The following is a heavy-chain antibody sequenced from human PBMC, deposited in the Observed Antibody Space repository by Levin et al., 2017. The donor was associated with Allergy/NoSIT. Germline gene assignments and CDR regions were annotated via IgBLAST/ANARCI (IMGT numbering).Heavy chain of an antibody. CDR2: INYSGST. CDR1: GGSISSYY. Sequence: SQTLSLTCPVSGGSISSYYWSWIRQPPGKGLEWIGYINYSGSTNYNPSLKSRVTISVDTSKNQFSLKLSSVTAADTAVYYCARGSSWVDYWGQGTLVTVSS. V-gene: IGHV4-59*01. D-gene: IGHD6-13*01. CDR3: ARGSSWVDY. J-gene: IGHJ4*02.